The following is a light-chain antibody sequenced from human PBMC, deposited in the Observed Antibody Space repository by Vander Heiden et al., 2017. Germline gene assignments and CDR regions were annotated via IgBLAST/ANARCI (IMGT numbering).Light chain of an antibody. CDR1: QSISSW. CDR3: QQYNSPVT. Sequence: DIQMTQSPSTLSASVGDRVTITCRASQSISSWLAWYQQKPGKAPKLLIYKASSLESGVPSRFSGSGSGTEFTLTISSLQPDDFATYYCQQYNSPVTFGGGTKVKIK. J-gene: IGKJ4*01. V-gene: IGKV1-5*03. CDR2: KAS.